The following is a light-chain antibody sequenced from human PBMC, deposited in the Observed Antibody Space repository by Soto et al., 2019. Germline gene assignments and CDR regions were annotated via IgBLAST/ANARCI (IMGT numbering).Light chain of an antibody. CDR2: NVY. Sequence: QSALTQPASVSGSPGQSITISCTGTSSDVGAYNFVSWHQQHPGKAPKLMIYNVYDRPSGISYRFSGSKSGNTASLTISGLQGEDEADYYCSAYTVSRTYGFGTRTKVTVL. CDR3: SAYTVSRTYG. J-gene: IGLJ1*01. V-gene: IGLV2-14*03. CDR1: SSDVGAYNF.